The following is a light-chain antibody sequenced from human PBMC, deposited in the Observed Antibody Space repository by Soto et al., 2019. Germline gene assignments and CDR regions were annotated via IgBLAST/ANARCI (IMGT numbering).Light chain of an antibody. CDR2: WAS. V-gene: IGKV4-1*01. CDR1: QSVLDRSNNKNY. Sequence: DIVMTQSPDSLAVSLGERAIINCKSSQSVLDRSNNKNYLTWYQQKPGQPPKPLIYWASTREFGVPDRFSGSGSGTDFTLTISSLQAEDVALYYCQQYYAIPRTFRQGTKVEIK. CDR3: QQYYAIPRT. J-gene: IGKJ1*01.